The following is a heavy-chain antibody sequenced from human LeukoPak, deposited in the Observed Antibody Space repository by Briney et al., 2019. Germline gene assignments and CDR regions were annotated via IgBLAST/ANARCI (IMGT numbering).Heavy chain of an antibody. CDR1: GGYISSGGYY. CDR2: FYYSGST. Sequence: SQTLSLTCTVSGGYISSGGYYWSWIRQHPGKGLEWIGYFYYSGSTYYNPSLKSRVTISVDTSKNQFSLKLSSVTAADTAVYYCARGGQQLEGVDYWAREPWSPSPQ. V-gene: IGHV4-31*03. D-gene: IGHD6-13*01. J-gene: IGHJ4*02. CDR3: ARGGQQLEGVDY.